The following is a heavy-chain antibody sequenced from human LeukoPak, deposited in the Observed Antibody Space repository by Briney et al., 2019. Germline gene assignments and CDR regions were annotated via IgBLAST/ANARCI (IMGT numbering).Heavy chain of an antibody. V-gene: IGHV1-18*01. D-gene: IGHD3-16*01. CDR3: ARVYDYVWGSPFDP. CDR1: GYTFTSYG. Sequence: ASVKVSCKASGYTFTSYGISWVRQAPGQGLEWMGWISAYNGNTNHAQKLQGRVTMTTDTSTSTAYMELRSLRYDDTAVYYCARVYDYVWGSPFDPWGQGTLVTVSS. CDR2: ISAYNGNT. J-gene: IGHJ5*02.